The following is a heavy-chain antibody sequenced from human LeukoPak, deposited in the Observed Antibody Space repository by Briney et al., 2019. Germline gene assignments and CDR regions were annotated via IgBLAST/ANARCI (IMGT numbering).Heavy chain of an antibody. CDR1: GGSISSYY. CDR3: ASGTYCSSTSCYWDY. CDR2: IYTSGST. Sequence: NPSETLSLTCTVSGGSISSYYWSWIRQPAGKGLEWIGRIYTSGSTNYNPSLKSRVTMSVDTSKNQFSLKLSSVTAADTPVYYCASGTYCSSTSCYWDYWGQGTLVTVSS. J-gene: IGHJ4*02. D-gene: IGHD2-2*01. V-gene: IGHV4-4*07.